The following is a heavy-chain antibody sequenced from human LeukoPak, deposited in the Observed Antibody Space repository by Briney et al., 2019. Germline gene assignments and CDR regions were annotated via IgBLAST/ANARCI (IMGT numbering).Heavy chain of an antibody. Sequence: SETLSLTCTVSGGSVSSANYYWSWIRQPPGRGLEWIGYIYYTGSTNYNPSLKSRVTISVDTSKNQFSLKLSSVTAADTAVYYCARDYHFDPWGQGTLVTVSS. J-gene: IGHJ5*02. CDR1: GGSVSSANYY. D-gene: IGHD1-14*01. V-gene: IGHV4-61*01. CDR3: ARDYHFDP. CDR2: IYYTGST.